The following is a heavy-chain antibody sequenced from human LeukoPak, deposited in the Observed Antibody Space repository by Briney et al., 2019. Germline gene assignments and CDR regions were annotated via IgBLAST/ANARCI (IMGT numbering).Heavy chain of an antibody. CDR1: GFTFSSYA. CDR2: ISYNGNNK. J-gene: IGHJ4*02. V-gene: IGHV3-30-3*01. CDR3: AKVLFSSGWYSFPFDY. Sequence: GRSLRFSCAASGFTFSSYAMHWVRQAPGKGLEWVAVISYNGNNKYYADSVKGRFTISRDNSKNTLYLQMNSLRAEDTAVYYCAKVLFSSGWYSFPFDYWGQGTLVTVSS. D-gene: IGHD6-19*01.